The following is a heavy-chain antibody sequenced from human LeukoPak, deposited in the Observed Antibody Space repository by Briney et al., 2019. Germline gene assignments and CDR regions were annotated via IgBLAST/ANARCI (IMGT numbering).Heavy chain of an antibody. D-gene: IGHD1-14*01. Sequence: RSPRLSCAASGFTFSSYAMSWVRQAPGKGLEWVSDISGSGGTTYYADSVKGRFTISRDNSKNTLYLQMNSLRAEDTAIYYCATRKPDYYFDYWGQGTLVTVSS. V-gene: IGHV3-23*01. CDR1: GFTFSSYA. CDR3: ATRKPDYYFDY. CDR2: ISGSGGTT. J-gene: IGHJ4*02.